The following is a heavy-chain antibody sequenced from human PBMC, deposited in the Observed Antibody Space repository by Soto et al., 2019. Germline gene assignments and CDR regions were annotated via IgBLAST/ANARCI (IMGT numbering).Heavy chain of an antibody. CDR2: INSDGST. V-gene: IGHV3-74*01. Sequence: PGGSLRLSCAASGFTFSNYWMHWVRQGPGEGLVWVSRINSDGSTGYADSVKGRFTISRDNAKNTLYLQMNSLRAEDTAVYYCARDRAPSDILTGYSYDAFDIWGQGTMVTVSS. D-gene: IGHD3-9*01. J-gene: IGHJ3*02. CDR1: GFTFSNYW. CDR3: ARDRAPSDILTGYSYDAFDI.